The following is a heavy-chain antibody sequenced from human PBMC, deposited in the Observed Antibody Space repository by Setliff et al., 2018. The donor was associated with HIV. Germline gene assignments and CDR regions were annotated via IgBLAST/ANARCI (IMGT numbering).Heavy chain of an antibody. D-gene: IGHD5-12*01. J-gene: IGHJ5*02. V-gene: IGHV4-4*09. CDR2: IFSSGST. CDR3: AVGHGCCGYGNWFDP. CDR1: GDSISSYS. Sequence: LSLTCTVSGDSISSYSWNWIRQSPGGGLEWIGFIFSSGSTKYNPSLQSRVTMSIDTSKNQFSLRLTSVTAADTAVYYCAVGHGCCGYGNWFDPWGQGTLVTVSS.